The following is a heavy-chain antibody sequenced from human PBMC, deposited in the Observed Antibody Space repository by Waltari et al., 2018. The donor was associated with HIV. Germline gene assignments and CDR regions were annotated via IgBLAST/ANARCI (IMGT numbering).Heavy chain of an antibody. D-gene: IGHD3-22*01. CDR2: IINVCGTS. V-gene: IGHV1-69*01. CDR3: AIKNYYDGSGRSYYFYAMDV. J-gene: IGHJ6*02. Sequence: QVQVVQSGAEVKKPGSSVKVSCKASGGTFSSSALSWVRQAPGQGLEWMGGIINVCGTSHYPQKFQGRVTITADESTSTAYMELSSLTSEDTAVYYCAIKNYYDGSGRSYYFYAMDVWGQGTTVTVSS. CDR1: GGTFSSSA.